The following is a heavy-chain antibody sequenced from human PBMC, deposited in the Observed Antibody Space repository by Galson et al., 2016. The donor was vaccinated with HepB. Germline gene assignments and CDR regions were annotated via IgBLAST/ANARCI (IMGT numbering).Heavy chain of an antibody. V-gene: IGHV1-2*02. J-gene: IGHJ5*02. CDR2: INPNSGGT. D-gene: IGHD3-16*02. CDR1: GYTFTGYY. CDR3: AADYHDTYFDP. Sequence: SVKVSCKASGYTFTGYYMHWVRQAPGQGLEWMGWINPNSGGTNYAQKFQGRVTMTRDTSISTAYMELSSLRSEDTAVYYCAADYHDTYFDPWGQGTLVTVSS.